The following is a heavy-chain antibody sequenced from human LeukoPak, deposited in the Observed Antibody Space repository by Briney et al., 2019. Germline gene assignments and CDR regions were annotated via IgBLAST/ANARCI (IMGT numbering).Heavy chain of an antibody. D-gene: IGHD6-13*01. CDR2: IYYSGST. Sequence: SETLSLTCTVSGGSISSSSYYWGWIRQPPGKGLEWLGSIYYSGSTYYNPSLKSRVTISVDTSKNQFSLKLSSVTAADTAVYYCARPSSSWYNWFDPWGQGTLVTVSS. CDR1: GGSISSSSYY. CDR3: ARPSSSWYNWFDP. J-gene: IGHJ5*02. V-gene: IGHV4-39*01.